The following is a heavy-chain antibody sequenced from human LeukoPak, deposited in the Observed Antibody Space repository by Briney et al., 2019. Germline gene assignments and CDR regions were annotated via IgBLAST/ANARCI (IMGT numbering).Heavy chain of an antibody. V-gene: IGHV3-21*01. CDR3: ARWDSSGYYDDAFDI. J-gene: IGHJ3*02. Sequence: GGSLRLSCAASGFTFSSYSMNWVRQAPGKGLEWVSSISSSSSYIYYADSVKGRFTISRDNAKNSLYLQMNGLRAEDTAVYYCARWDSSGYYDDAFDIWGQGTMVTVSS. D-gene: IGHD3-22*01. CDR1: GFTFSSYS. CDR2: ISSSSSYI.